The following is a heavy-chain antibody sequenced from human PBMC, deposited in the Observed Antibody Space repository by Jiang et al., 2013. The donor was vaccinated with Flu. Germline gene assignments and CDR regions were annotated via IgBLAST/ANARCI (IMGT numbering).Heavy chain of an antibody. V-gene: IGHV4-39*01. CDR3: ARRATKYSSSSSGKYDY. D-gene: IGHD6-13*01. CDR2: IYYSGST. J-gene: IGHJ4*02. Sequence: GSGLVKPSETLSLTCTVSGGSISSSSYYWGWIRQPPGKGLEWIGSIYYSGSTYYNPSLKSRVTISVDTSKNQFSLKLSSVTAADTAVYYCARRATKYSSSSSGKYDYWGQGTLVTVSS. CDR1: GGSISSSSYY.